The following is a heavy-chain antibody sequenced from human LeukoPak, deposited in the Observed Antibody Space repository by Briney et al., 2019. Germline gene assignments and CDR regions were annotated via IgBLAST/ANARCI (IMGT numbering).Heavy chain of an antibody. D-gene: IGHD3-10*01. J-gene: IGHJ4*02. V-gene: IGHV3-23*01. CDR2: ISGSGSGGST. Sequence: PGGSLRPSCAASGFTFSSSAMSWVRQAPGKGLEWVSSISGSGSGGSTYYADSVKGRFTISRDNSKNTLYLQMNSLRAEDTAVYYCAKDLLWSPYYFDYWGQGTLVTVSS. CDR1: GFTFSSSA. CDR3: AKDLLWSPYYFDY.